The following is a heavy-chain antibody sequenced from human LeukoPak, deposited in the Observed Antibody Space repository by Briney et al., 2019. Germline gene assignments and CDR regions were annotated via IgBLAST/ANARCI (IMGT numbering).Heavy chain of an antibody. CDR2: INHSGST. Sequence: SETLSLTCAVYGGSFSGYYWSWIRQPPGKGLEWIGEINHSGSTNYNPSLKSRVTISVDTSKNQFSLKLSSMTAADTAVYYCARVTGYDWESSYDYWGQGTLVTVSS. CDR1: GGSFSGYY. J-gene: IGHJ4*02. D-gene: IGHD5-12*01. V-gene: IGHV4-34*01. CDR3: ARVTGYDWESSYDY.